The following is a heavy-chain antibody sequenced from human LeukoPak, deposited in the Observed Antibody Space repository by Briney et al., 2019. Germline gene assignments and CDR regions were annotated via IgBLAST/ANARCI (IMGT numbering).Heavy chain of an antibody. D-gene: IGHD3-10*01. J-gene: IGHJ4*02. Sequence: PGGSLRLSCAASGFTFSDYYMSWIRQAPGKGLEWVSYISSSSSYTNYADSVKGRFTISRDNAKNSLYLQMSSLRAEDTAVYYCARHGSGSYYFDYWGQGTLVTVSS. CDR1: GFTFSDYY. CDR2: ISSSSSYT. V-gene: IGHV3-11*06. CDR3: ARHGSGSYYFDY.